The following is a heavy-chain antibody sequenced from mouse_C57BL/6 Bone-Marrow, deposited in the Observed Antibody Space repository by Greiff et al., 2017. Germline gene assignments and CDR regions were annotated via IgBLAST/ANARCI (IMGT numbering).Heavy chain of an antibody. CDR2: IDPSDSYT. CDR1: GYTFTSYW. CDR3: ARDGRSYDWFAY. Sequence: QVQLQQPGAELVMPGASVKLSCKASGYTFTSYWMHWVKQRPGQGLEWIGEIDPSDSYTNYNQKFKGKSTLTVDKSSSTAYMQLSSLTSEDSAVYYCARDGRSYDWFAYWGQGSLVTVSA. V-gene: IGHV1-69*01. D-gene: IGHD1-1*01. J-gene: IGHJ3*01.